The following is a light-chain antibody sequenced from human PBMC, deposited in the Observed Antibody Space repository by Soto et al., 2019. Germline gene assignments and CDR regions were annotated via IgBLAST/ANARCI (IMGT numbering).Light chain of an antibody. Sequence: DIQMTQSPSSLSASVGDRVTITCRSSQSINNYLNWYQQKPGRAPKLLIYAASSLQSGVPSRFSGSGSGTDFTLTISSRLPEDLATYCWQQGFSAPPWTFGQGTKVELK. CDR2: AAS. V-gene: IGKV1-39*01. CDR1: QSINNY. J-gene: IGKJ1*01. CDR3: QQGFSAPPWT.